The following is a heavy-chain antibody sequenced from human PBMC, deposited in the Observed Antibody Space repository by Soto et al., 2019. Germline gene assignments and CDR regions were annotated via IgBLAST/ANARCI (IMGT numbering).Heavy chain of an antibody. CDR3: AKDLGVGTGLYYYGMDV. CDR2: ISYDGSNK. CDR1: GFTFSSYG. D-gene: IGHD1-26*01. Sequence: GGSLRLSXAASGFTFSSYGMHWVRQAPGKGLEWVAVISYDGSNKYYADSVKGRFTISRDNSKNTLYLQMNSLRAEDTAVYYCAKDLGVGTGLYYYGMDVWGQGTTVTVSS. V-gene: IGHV3-30*18. J-gene: IGHJ6*02.